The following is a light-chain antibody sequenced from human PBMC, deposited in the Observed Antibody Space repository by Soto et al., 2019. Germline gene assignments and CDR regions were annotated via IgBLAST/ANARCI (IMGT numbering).Light chain of an antibody. Sequence: QYVLTQSSSASASLGSSVKLTCTLSSGHSSYIIAWHQQQADKAPRFLMKLEGRGTYNKGSGVPDRFSGSSFGADRYLTISEVKFGTEAAYYCSSHTSSSTRVFGGGTKLTVL. V-gene: IGLV4-60*02. J-gene: IGLJ3*02. CDR2: LEGRGTY. CDR1: SGHSSYI. CDR3: SSHTSSSTRV.